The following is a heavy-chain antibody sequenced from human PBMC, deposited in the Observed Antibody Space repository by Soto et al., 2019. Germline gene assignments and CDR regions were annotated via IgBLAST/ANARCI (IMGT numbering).Heavy chain of an antibody. V-gene: IGHV4-39*01. Sequence: QLQLQETGPGLVKPSETLSLTCTVSGVSISSTTYYWGWIRQPPGEGLEWIGSINYSGTTYYNPSLKSRVSISVDTSKNQFSLKLTSMSAADTAVYCCARHRPTTVTAVGWFDPWGQGSLVTVSS. J-gene: IGHJ5*02. CDR1: GVSISSTTYY. CDR2: INYSGTT. D-gene: IGHD4-17*01. CDR3: ARHRPTTVTAVGWFDP.